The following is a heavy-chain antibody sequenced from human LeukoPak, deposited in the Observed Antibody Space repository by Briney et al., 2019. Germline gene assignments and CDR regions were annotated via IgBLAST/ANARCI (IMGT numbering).Heavy chain of an antibody. J-gene: IGHJ4*02. V-gene: IGHV3-33*06. CDR2: IWYDGSNK. Sequence: GGSLRLSCAASGFTFSSYGMHRVRQAPGKGLEWVAVIWYDGSNKYYADSVKGRFTISRDNSKNTLYLQMNSLRAEDTAVYYCAKGELGYFDYWGQGTLVTVSS. CDR1: GFTFSSYG. D-gene: IGHD7-27*01. CDR3: AKGELGYFDY.